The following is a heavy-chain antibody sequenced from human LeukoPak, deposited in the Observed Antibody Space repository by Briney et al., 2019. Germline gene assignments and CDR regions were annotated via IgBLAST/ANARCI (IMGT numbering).Heavy chain of an antibody. CDR1: GGSFSGYY. CDR3: ARDHGYSSSWYAVWFDP. V-gene: IGHV4-34*01. Sequence: SETLSLTCAVYGGSFSGYYWSWIRQPPGKGLEWIGEINHSGSTNYNPSLKSRVTISVDTSKNQFSLKLSSVTAADTAVYYCARDHGYSSSWYAVWFDPWGQGTLVTVSS. CDR2: INHSGST. J-gene: IGHJ5*02. D-gene: IGHD6-13*01.